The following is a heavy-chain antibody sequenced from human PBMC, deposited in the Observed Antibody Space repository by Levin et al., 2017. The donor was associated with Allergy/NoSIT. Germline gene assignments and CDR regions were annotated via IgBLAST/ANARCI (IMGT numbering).Heavy chain of an antibody. CDR2: IKQDGSEK. D-gene: IGHD3-10*01. V-gene: IGHV3-7*04. CDR1: GFTFSSYW. J-gene: IGHJ3*02. CDR3: ARDMVELWFGEVGDDAFDS. Sequence: ETLSLTCAASGFTFSSYWMSWVRQAPGKGLEWVANIKQDGSEKYYVDSVKGRFTISRDNAKNSLYLQMNSLRAEDTAVYYCARDMVELWFGEVGDDAFDSWGQGTMVTVSS.